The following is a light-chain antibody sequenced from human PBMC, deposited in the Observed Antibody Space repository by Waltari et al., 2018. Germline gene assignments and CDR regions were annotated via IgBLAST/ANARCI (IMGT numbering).Light chain of an antibody. CDR1: QSFSGR. V-gene: IGKV1-5*03. CDR2: EAS. CDR3: QQCNDYPLT. J-gene: IGKJ4*01. Sequence: DIQMTQSPSTLTASVGARVTFTCRASQSFSGRLAWYQQKPGKAPKLLIYEASILESGVPSRVSGSGSGTEFTLTISSLQPDDFATYYGQQCNDYPLTCGGGTKVEI.